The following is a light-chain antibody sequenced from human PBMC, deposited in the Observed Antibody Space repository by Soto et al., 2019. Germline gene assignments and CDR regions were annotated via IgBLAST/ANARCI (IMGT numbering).Light chain of an antibody. Sequence: DFVMTQSPDSLAVSLGERATINCKSSQSVLYSSNNKNYLAWYQQKPGQAPRLLIYGASTRATGIPARFSGSGSGTEFTLTISSLQSEDFAVYYCQQYNNWLTWTFGQGTKVDIK. CDR3: QQYNNWLTWT. V-gene: IGKV4-1*01. J-gene: IGKJ1*01. CDR1: QSVLYSSNNKNY. CDR2: GAS.